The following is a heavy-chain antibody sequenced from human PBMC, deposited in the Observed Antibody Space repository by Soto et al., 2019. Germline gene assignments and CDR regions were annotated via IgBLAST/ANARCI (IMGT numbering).Heavy chain of an antibody. CDR1: GYTFTGYY. J-gene: IGHJ6*03. CDR2: INPNSGGT. Sequence: ASVKVSCKASGYTFTGYYMHWVRQAPGQGLEWMGWINPNSGGTNYAQKFQGWVTMTRDTYISTAYMELSRLRSDDTAVYYCARGNPYYYGSGSKWSSTQDYYMDVWGKGTTVTVSS. D-gene: IGHD3-10*01. V-gene: IGHV1-2*04. CDR3: ARGNPYYYGSGSKWSSTQDYYMDV.